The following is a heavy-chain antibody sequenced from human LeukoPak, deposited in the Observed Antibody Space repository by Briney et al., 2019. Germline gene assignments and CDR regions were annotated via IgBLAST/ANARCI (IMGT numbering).Heavy chain of an antibody. J-gene: IGHJ3*02. CDR1: GGSISSYY. Sequence: SETLSLTCTVSGGSISSYYWSWIRQPPGKGLEWIGYIYYSGSTNYNPSLKSRVTISVDTSKNQFSLKLISVTAADTAVYYCARPRRDGYNYDAFDIWGQGTMVTVSS. CDR2: IYYSGST. D-gene: IGHD5-24*01. CDR3: ARPRRDGYNYDAFDI. V-gene: IGHV4-59*01.